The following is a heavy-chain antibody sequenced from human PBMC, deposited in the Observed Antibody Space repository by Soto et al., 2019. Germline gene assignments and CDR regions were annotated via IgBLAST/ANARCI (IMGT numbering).Heavy chain of an antibody. V-gene: IGHV1-3*01. Sequence: ASVKVSCKASGYTFTSYAMHWVRQAPGQRLEWMGWINAGNGNTKYSQKFQGRVTITRDTSASTAYMELSSLRSEDTAVYYCASGGKAAAGRNWFDPWGQGTLVTVSS. CDR2: INAGNGNT. CDR3: ASGGKAAAGRNWFDP. CDR1: GYTFTSYA. D-gene: IGHD6-13*01. J-gene: IGHJ5*02.